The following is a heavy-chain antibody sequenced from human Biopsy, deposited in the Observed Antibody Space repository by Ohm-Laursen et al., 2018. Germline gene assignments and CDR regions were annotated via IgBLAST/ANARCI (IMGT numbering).Heavy chain of an antibody. CDR2: IYYSGST. J-gene: IGHJ6*02. V-gene: IGHV4-59*02. D-gene: IGHD2/OR15-2a*01. CDR3: ARATNSTGWPYYYFYGMDA. Sequence: SETLSLTCSVSGASVSTDYWSWIRQTPGKGLEWIGYIYYSGSTNYNPSLKSRVTISVDTSKNQFSLRLNSVTAADTAVYYCARATNSTGWPYYYFYGMDAWGQGTTVTVSS. CDR1: GASVSTDY.